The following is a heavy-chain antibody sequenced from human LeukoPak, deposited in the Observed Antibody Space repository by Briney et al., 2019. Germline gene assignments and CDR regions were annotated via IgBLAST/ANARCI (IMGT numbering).Heavy chain of an antibody. CDR2: ISGSGGST. V-gene: IGHV3-23*01. Sequence: GGSLRLSCAASGFTFSRYAMSWVRQAPGKGLEWVSAISGSGGSTYYAHSEKGRFTISRDNSKNTLYLQMNSLRAEDTAMYYCARDHRYAFDKWGHGTLVTVSS. D-gene: IGHD5-12*01. J-gene: IGHJ4*01. CDR1: GFTFSRYA. CDR3: ARDHRYAFDK.